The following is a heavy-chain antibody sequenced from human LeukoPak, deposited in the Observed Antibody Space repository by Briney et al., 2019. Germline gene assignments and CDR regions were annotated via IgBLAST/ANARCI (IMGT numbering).Heavy chain of an antibody. Sequence: ASVKVSCKASGYTFTSYYMHWVRQAPGQGLEWVGIINPSGGSTSYAQKFQGRITMTRDTSTSTVYMELSRLRSEDTAVYYWASRTYDSSGYDYWGQGTLVTVSS. D-gene: IGHD3-22*01. CDR2: INPSGGST. CDR1: GYTFTSYY. V-gene: IGHV1-46*01. J-gene: IGHJ4*02. CDR3: ASRTYDSSGYDY.